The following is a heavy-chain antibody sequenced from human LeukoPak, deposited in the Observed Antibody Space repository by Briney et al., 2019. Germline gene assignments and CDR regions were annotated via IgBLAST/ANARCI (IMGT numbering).Heavy chain of an antibody. Sequence: ASVKVSCKASGYTFTIYDINWVRQATGQGLEWMGWMNPNSGNTGYAQKFQGRVTMTRNTSISTAYMELSSLRSEDTAVYYCARGKIGATDFDYWGQGALVTVSS. CDR2: MNPNSGNT. CDR3: ARGKIGATDFDY. V-gene: IGHV1-8*01. CDR1: GYTFTIYD. D-gene: IGHD1-26*01. J-gene: IGHJ4*02.